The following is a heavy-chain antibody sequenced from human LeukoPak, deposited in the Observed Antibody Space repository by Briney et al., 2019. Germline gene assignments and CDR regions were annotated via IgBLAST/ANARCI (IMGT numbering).Heavy chain of an antibody. V-gene: IGHV3-23*01. Sequence: GGSLRLSCAASGFTFSSYAMSWVRQAPGKGLEWVSAISGSGGSTYYADSVKGRFAISRDNAKNSLYLQMNSLRAEDTAVYYCAVPGIAAAGPFDYWGQGTLVTVSS. CDR3: AVPGIAAAGPFDY. CDR2: ISGSGGST. J-gene: IGHJ4*02. CDR1: GFTFSSYA. D-gene: IGHD6-13*01.